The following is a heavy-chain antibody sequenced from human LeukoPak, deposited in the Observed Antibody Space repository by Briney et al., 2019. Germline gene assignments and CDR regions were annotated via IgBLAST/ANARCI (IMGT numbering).Heavy chain of an antibody. V-gene: IGHV4-38-2*02. CDR2: IYHSGST. CDR3: ARANGDYWANWFDP. D-gene: IGHD4-17*01. Sequence: SETLSLTCTVSGYSISSGYYWGWIRQPPGKGLEWIGSIYHSGSTYYNPSLKSRVTISVDTSKNQFSLKLSSVTAADTAVYYCARANGDYWANWFDPWGQGTLVTVSS. J-gene: IGHJ5*02. CDR1: GYSISSGYY.